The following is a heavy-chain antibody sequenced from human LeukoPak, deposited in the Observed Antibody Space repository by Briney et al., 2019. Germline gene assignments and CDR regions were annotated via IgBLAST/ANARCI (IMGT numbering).Heavy chain of an antibody. D-gene: IGHD3-10*01. CDR2: ISHSGSTI. Sequence: PGGSLRLSCAASGLTFSTYEMNWVRQAPGKGLEWLSYISHSGSTIYYADSVKGRFTISRDNAKKSLFLQMNNLRADDTAVYYCVRDDSGTYMGNWFGPWGQGTLVTVSS. CDR1: GLTFSTYE. V-gene: IGHV3-48*03. J-gene: IGHJ5*02. CDR3: VRDDSGTYMGNWFGP.